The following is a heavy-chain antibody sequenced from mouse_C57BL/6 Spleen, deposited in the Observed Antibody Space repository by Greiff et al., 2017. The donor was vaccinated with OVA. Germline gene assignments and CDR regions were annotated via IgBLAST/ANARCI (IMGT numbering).Heavy chain of an antibody. D-gene: IGHD3-2*02. V-gene: IGHV1-55*01. CDR2: IYPGSGST. CDR3: AGDSSGYLYYFDY. Sequence: QVQLHQPGAELVKPGASVKMSCKASGYTFTSYWITWVKQRPGQGLEWIGDIYPGSGSTNYNEKFKSKATLTVDTSSSTAYMQLSSLTSEDSAVYYCAGDSSGYLYYFDYWGQGTTLTVSS. J-gene: IGHJ2*01. CDR1: GYTFTSYW.